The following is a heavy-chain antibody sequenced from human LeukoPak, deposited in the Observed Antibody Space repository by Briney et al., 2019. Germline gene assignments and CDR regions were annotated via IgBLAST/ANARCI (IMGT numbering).Heavy chain of an antibody. Sequence: GGSLRLSCAASGFTFSSYGMSWVRQAPGKGLEWVSAISGSGGSTYYADSVKGRFTISRDNSKNTLYLQMNSLRAEDTAVYYCARDPGYCSGGNCSYYYYHYMDVWGKGTTVTVSS. J-gene: IGHJ6*03. D-gene: IGHD2-15*01. CDR2: ISGSGGST. CDR1: GFTFSSYG. CDR3: ARDPGYCSGGNCSYYYYHYMDV. V-gene: IGHV3-23*01.